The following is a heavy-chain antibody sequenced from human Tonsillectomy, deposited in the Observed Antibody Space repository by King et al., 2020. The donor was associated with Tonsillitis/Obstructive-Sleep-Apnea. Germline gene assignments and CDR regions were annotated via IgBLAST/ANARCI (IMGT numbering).Heavy chain of an antibody. J-gene: IGHJ4*02. CDR1: GYTLTELS. Sequence: QLVQSGAEVKKPGASVRVSCKVSGYTLTELSMHWVRQAPGKGLYWLGRFDPEDDKKINAQKFQGRVTMTEVKSTDTAYMALSSLRSEDTAVYYCATIYGVQPANFKGGRDYFDNWGQGTVVTVSS. D-gene: IGHD2-2*01. CDR2: FDPEDDKK. V-gene: IGHV1-24*01. CDR3: ATIYGVQPANFKGGRDYFDN.